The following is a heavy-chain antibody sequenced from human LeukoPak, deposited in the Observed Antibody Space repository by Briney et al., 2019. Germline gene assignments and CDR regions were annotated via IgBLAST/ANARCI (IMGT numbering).Heavy chain of an antibody. CDR1: GGSISSYY. CDR3: ARVREVPALFDY. CDR2: IYYSGST. J-gene: IGHJ4*02. V-gene: IGHV4-59*12. D-gene: IGHD2-2*01. Sequence: SETLPLTCTVSGGSISSYYWSWIRQPPGKGLEWIGYIYYSGSTNYNPSLKSRVTISVDTSKNQFSLKLSSVTAADTAVYHCARVREVPALFDYWGQGTLVTVSS.